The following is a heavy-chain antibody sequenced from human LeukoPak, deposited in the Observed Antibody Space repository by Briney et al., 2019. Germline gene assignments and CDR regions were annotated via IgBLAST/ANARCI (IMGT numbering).Heavy chain of an antibody. J-gene: IGHJ4*02. D-gene: IGHD5-18*01. Sequence: ASVKVSCKASGYTFTNYGITWVRQAPGQGLEWMGWINPNSGGTNYAQKFQGRVTMTRDTSISTAYMELSRLRSDDTAVYYCARDLTAWIQLQFDYWGQGTLVTVSS. CDR1: GYTFTNYG. CDR2: INPNSGGT. V-gene: IGHV1-2*02. CDR3: ARDLTAWIQLQFDY.